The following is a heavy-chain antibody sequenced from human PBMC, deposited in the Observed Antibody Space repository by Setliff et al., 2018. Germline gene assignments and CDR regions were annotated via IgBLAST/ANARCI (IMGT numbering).Heavy chain of an antibody. Sequence: GGSLRLSCAASGFSFSSYGMHWVRQAPGKGLEWVAVIWNDATKKYYADSVKGRFTISRDNSNNTLYLQMNSLRAEDTAVYYCARESGAHYFYYYYMDVWGKGTTVTVSS. CDR3: ARESGAHYFYYYYMDV. D-gene: IGHD2-15*01. V-gene: IGHV3-33*01. J-gene: IGHJ6*03. CDR1: GFSFSSYG. CDR2: IWNDATKK.